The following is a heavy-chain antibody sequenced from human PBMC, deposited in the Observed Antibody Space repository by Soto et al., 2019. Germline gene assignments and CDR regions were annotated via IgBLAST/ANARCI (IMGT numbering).Heavy chain of an antibody. CDR3: ARARSNYYCYYLDV. Sequence: SETLSLTCTVSAGSISSGGHYWSWIRLHPGKGLEWIGYIYYRGSTYYNPSLKSRVTISVDTFKNQFSLKLSSVTAAVTVVYYCARARSNYYCYYLDVWGKGSTVTVSS. J-gene: IGHJ6*03. CDR1: AGSISSGGHY. V-gene: IGHV4-31*03. CDR2: IYYRGST.